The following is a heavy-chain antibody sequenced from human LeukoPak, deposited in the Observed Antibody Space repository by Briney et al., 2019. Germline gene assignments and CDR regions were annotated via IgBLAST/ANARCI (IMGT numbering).Heavy chain of an antibody. V-gene: IGHV3-9*01. Sequence: GGSLRLSCAASGFTFDDYAMHWVRQAPGKGLEWVSGISWNSGSIGYADSVKGRFTISRDNAKNSLYLQMNSLRAEDAAVYYCARAATKALHYYYYYMDVWGKGTTVTVSS. CDR3: ARAATKALHYYYYYMDV. D-gene: IGHD4-11*01. CDR1: GFTFDDYA. CDR2: ISWNSGSI. J-gene: IGHJ6*03.